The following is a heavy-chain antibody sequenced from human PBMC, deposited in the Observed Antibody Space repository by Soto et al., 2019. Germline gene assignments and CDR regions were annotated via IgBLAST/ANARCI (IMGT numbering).Heavy chain of an antibody. CDR1: GGSISSYY. V-gene: IGHV4-59*01. Sequence: QVQLQESGPGLVKPSETLSLTCTVSGGSISSYYWSWIRQPPGKGLEWIGYIYYSGRTNYNPSLKSRVTISVDTSKNQSSLTLSSVTAADTAVYYCARGYCSSTICYIWDNWFDTWGQGTLVTVSS. J-gene: IGHJ5*02. CDR3: ARGYCSSTICYIWDNWFDT. D-gene: IGHD2-2*02. CDR2: IYYSGRT.